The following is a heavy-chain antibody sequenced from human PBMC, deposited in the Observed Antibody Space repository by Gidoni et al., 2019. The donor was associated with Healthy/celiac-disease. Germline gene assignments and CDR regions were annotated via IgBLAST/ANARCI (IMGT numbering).Heavy chain of an antibody. J-gene: IGHJ4*02. D-gene: IGHD1-7*01. CDR1: GYTFTGYY. Sequence: QVQLVQSGAEVTKPGASGKVSCMASGYTFTGYYMHWVRQAPGQGLEWMGWINPNSGGTNYAQKFQGRVTMTRDTSISTAYMELSRLRSDDTAVYYCARGQPELELEVGDYWCQGTLVTVSS. V-gene: IGHV1-2*02. CDR2: INPNSGGT. CDR3: ARGQPELELEVGDY.